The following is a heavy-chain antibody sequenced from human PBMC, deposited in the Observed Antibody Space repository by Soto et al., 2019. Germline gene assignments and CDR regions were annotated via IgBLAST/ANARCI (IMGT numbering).Heavy chain of an antibody. CDR1: GYSFTSYW. J-gene: IGHJ4*02. CDR3: AALKGTTYY. V-gene: IGHV5-51*01. Sequence: GESLKISCTGSGYSFTSYWIGWVRQLPGKGLEWMAIIHPGDSDTRYSPSFQGQVTISADKSISTAYLQWSSLKTSDTAMYYCAALKGTTYYWGQGXLVTVYS. D-gene: IGHD1-1*01. CDR2: IHPGDSDT.